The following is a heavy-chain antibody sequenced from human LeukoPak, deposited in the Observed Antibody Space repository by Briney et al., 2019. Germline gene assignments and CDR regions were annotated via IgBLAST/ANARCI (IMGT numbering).Heavy chain of an antibody. Sequence: SETLSLTCAVSGYSISSSNYWAWIRQPPGKGLEWIGHIYYSGGIYYNPSLKSRVTISVDTSKNQFSLKLSSVTAADTAVYYCARGGNLSPGFDPWGQGTLVTVSS. CDR3: ARGGNLSPGFDP. D-gene: IGHD4-23*01. V-gene: IGHV4-28*05. J-gene: IGHJ5*02. CDR1: GYSISSSNY. CDR2: IYYSGGI.